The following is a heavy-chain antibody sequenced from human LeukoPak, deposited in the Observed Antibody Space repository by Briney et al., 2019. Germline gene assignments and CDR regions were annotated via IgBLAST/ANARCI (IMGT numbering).Heavy chain of an antibody. CDR2: IYPGDSDT. V-gene: IGHV5-51*01. D-gene: IGHD2-2*01. Sequence: GESLKISRKGSGYSFTSYWIGWVRQMPGKGLEWMGIIYPGDSDTRYSPSFQGQVTISADKSISTAYLQWSSLKASDTAMYYCARVGGLYCSSTSCLNWFDPWGQGTLVTVSS. CDR3: ARVGGLYCSSTSCLNWFDP. CDR1: GYSFTSYW. J-gene: IGHJ5*02.